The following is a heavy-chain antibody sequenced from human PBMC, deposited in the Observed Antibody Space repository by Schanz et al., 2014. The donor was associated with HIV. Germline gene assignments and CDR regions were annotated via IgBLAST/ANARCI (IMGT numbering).Heavy chain of an antibody. CDR2: IWYDGGNK. Sequence: QVLLVESEKGVVQPGRSLRLSCAASGFTFSGYGMHWVRQAPGKGLEWVAVIWYDGGNKYYEESVKGRFTISRDNSKNTLYLQMNSLRAEDTAVYYCARDVSHDSSGHYSDYYYGMDVWGQGTTVTVSS. D-gene: IGHD3-22*01. J-gene: IGHJ6*02. CDR1: GFTFSGYG. CDR3: ARDVSHDSSGHYSDYYYGMDV. V-gene: IGHV3-33*01.